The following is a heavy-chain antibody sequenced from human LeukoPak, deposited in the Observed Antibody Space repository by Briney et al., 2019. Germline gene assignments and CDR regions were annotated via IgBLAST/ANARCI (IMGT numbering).Heavy chain of an antibody. CDR2: ISGSGGST. CDR3: AGVARDWYLYFDY. Sequence: GGSLRLSSAASGFTFSSYAMSWVRQAPGKGLEWVSAISGSGGSTYYADSVKGRFTISRDNSKNTLYLQMNSLRAEDTAVYYCAGVARDWYLYFDYWGQGTLVTVSS. CDR1: GFTFSSYA. D-gene: IGHD3/OR15-3a*01. J-gene: IGHJ4*02. V-gene: IGHV3-23*01.